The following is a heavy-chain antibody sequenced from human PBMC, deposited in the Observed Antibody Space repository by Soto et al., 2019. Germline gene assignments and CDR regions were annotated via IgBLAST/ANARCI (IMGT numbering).Heavy chain of an antibody. CDR3: ARGVYDSNGYSYP. CDR1: GFTFSSYE. CDR2: ISSSGSNI. V-gene: IGHV3-48*03. J-gene: IGHJ5*02. D-gene: IGHD3-22*01. Sequence: GGSLRLSCAASGFTFSSYEMNWVRQAPGKGLEWISYISSSGSNIYYADSVKGRFTISRDNAKNPLYLQMNSLRAEDTAVYYCARGVYDSNGYSYPWGQGTLVTVSS.